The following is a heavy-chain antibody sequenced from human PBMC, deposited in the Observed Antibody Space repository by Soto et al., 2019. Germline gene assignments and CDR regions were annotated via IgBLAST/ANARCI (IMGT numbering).Heavy chain of an antibody. CDR3: ASEPDFWSGYYAGGFDY. CDR2: IYYSGST. CDR1: GGSISSSSYY. D-gene: IGHD3-3*01. V-gene: IGHV4-39*01. J-gene: IGHJ4*02. Sequence: LSLTCTVSGGSISSSSYYWGWIRQPPGKGLEWIGSIYYSGSTYYNPSLKSRVTISVDTSKNQFSLKLSAVTAADTAVYYCASEPDFWSGYYAGGFDYWGQGTLVTVSS.